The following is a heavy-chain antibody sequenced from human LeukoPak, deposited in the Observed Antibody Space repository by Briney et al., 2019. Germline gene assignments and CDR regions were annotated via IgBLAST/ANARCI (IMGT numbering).Heavy chain of an antibody. CDR2: ISSSSTYI. Sequence: GGSLRLSCAASRFTFSSYSMNWVRRAPGKGLEWVSSISSSSTYIYYADSVKGRFTISRDNAKNSLYLQMNSLRAEDTAIYYCATYRQVLLPFESWGQGTLVTVSS. CDR1: RFTFSSYS. J-gene: IGHJ4*02. D-gene: IGHD2-8*02. CDR3: ATYRQVLLPFES. V-gene: IGHV3-21*04.